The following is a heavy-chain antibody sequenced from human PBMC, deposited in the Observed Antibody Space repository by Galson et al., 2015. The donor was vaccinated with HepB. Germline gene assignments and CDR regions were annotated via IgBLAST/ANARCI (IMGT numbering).Heavy chain of an antibody. CDR2: IYSGGST. J-gene: IGHJ3*02. V-gene: IGHV3-53*01. Sequence: SLRLSCAASGFTVSSNYMSWVRQAPGKGLEWVSVIYSGGSTYYADSVKGRFTISRDNSKNTLYLQMNSLRAEDTAVYYCARDKGYSLDAFDIWGQGTMVTVSS. CDR3: ARDKGYSLDAFDI. CDR1: GFTVSSNY. D-gene: IGHD6-13*01.